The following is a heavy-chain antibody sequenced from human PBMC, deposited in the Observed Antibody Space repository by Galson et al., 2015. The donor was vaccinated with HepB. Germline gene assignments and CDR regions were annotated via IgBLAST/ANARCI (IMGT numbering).Heavy chain of an antibody. CDR1: GGTFSSYA. D-gene: IGHD3-22*01. CDR2: IIPILGIA. J-gene: IGHJ5*02. V-gene: IGHV1-69*04. CDR3: ARDLPYYYDRTGGFDP. Sequence: SVKVSCKASGGTFSSYAISWVRRAPGQGLEWMGRIIPILGIANYAQKFQGRVTITADKSTSTAYMELSSLRSEDTAVYYCARDLPYYYDRTGGFDPWGQGTLVTVSS.